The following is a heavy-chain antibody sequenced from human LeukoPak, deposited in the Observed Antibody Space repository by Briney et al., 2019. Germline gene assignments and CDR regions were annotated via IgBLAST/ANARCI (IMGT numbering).Heavy chain of an antibody. D-gene: IGHD6-13*01. J-gene: IGHJ4*02. CDR1: GFTFSSYA. CDR3: AKEGATGYSSSWHPTNFDY. CDR2: ISGSGGST. V-gene: IGHV3-23*01. Sequence: GGSLRLSCAASGFTFSSYAMSWVRQAPGKGLEWVSAISGSGGSTYYADSVKGRFTISRDNSKNTLYLQMNSLRAEDTAVYYCAKEGATGYSSSWHPTNFDYWGQGTLVTVSS.